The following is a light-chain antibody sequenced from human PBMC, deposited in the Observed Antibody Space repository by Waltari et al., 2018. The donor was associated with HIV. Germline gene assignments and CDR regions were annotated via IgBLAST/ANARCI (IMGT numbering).Light chain of an antibody. Sequence: EIVTTQSPATPSASPGTRATLSCRPRQSLSSNLAWYQQKPGQAPRLLIYGSSTRATGIPARFSGSGSGTEFTLNISSLQSEDFAVYFCQQYNNWPPRYTFGQGTKLEIK. CDR2: GSS. CDR3: QQYNNWPPRYT. V-gene: IGKV3-15*01. J-gene: IGKJ2*01. CDR1: QSLSSN.